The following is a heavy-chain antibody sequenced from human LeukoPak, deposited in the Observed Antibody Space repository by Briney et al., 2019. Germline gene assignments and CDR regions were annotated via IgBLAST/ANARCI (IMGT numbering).Heavy chain of an antibody. J-gene: IGHJ4*02. V-gene: IGHV3-23*01. Sequence: PGGSLRLSCAASGFTFSSYAMSWVRQAPGKGLEWVSGTSGSGRSIHYADSVKGRFTISRDNSKNTLYLQMNSLRAEDTAVYYCAKSKLISMIVVGSFDYWGQGTLVTVSS. CDR3: AKSKLISMIVVGSFDY. CDR2: TSGSGRSI. D-gene: IGHD3-22*01. CDR1: GFTFSSYA.